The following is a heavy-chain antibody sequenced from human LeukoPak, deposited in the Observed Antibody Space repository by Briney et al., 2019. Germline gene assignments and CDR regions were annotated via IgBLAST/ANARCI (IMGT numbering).Heavy chain of an antibody. D-gene: IGHD4/OR15-4a*01. CDR3: ARRAGAYSHPYDY. CDR2: IYSDNT. CDR1: GFTVSSNS. J-gene: IGHJ4*02. V-gene: IGHV3-53*01. Sequence: GGSLRLSCTVSGFTVSSNSMSWVRQAPGKGLEWVSFIYSDNTHYSDSEKGRFTISIDNSKNTLYLQMNSLRAEDTAVYYCARRAGAYSHPYDYWGQGTLVTVSS.